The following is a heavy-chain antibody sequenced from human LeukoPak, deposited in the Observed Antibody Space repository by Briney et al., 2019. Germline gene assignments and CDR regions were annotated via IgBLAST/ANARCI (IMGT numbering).Heavy chain of an antibody. CDR1: GDSFSSHY. Sequence: PSETLSLTCAVSGDSFSSHYWTWIRQSPGKGLEWIGYISYIGSTNYNPSLKSRVTISIDTSKNQFSLKLRSVTAADTAVYYCARDLVTVTKGFDIWGQGTMASVSS. CDR3: ARDLVTVTKGFDI. V-gene: IGHV4-59*11. D-gene: IGHD4-17*01. CDR2: ISYIGST. J-gene: IGHJ3*02.